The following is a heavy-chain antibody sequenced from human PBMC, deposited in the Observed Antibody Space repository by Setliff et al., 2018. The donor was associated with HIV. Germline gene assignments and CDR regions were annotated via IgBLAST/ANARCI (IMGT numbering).Heavy chain of an antibody. V-gene: IGHV4-59*11. D-gene: IGHD4-17*01. Sequence: SETLSLTGTVSGPSINMHYWSWIRQSPGKAFEWIGYIYYTGSTNYYPSLQSRVTISMVASRNQFSLKVTSVTAADMAVYYCAKGAGFYGDYTFDNWGQGRQVTVSS. J-gene: IGHJ4*02. CDR3: AKGAGFYGDYTFDN. CDR1: GPSINMHY. CDR2: IYYTGST.